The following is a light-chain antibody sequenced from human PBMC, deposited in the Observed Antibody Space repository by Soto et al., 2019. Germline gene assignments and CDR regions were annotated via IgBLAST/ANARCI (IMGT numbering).Light chain of an antibody. J-gene: IGKJ4*01. CDR1: QSVSSSY. CDR2: GAS. V-gene: IGKV3-20*01. CDR3: QQYGSSPPD. Sequence: IVLTHSPGTLSLSPWERATLSCRASQSVSSSYLAWYQQKPGQAPRLLIYGASSRATGIPDRFSGSGSGTDFTLTISRLEPEDFAVYYCQQYGSSPPDFGGGTKVDIK.